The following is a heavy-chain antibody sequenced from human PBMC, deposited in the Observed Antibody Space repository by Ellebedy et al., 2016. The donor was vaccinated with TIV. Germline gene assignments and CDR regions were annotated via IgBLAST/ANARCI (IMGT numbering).Heavy chain of an antibody. CDR3: ARESVRYFDWDY. Sequence: GGSLRLSCEVSGFTFSGYYMHWVRQAPGKGLVWVARINTDGSSANYADSVEGRFTISRDNARKTLYLQVDSLTAEDTAVYYCARESVRYFDWDYWGQGTLVNVSS. V-gene: IGHV3-74*01. CDR2: INTDGSSA. D-gene: IGHD3-9*01. J-gene: IGHJ4*02. CDR1: GFTFSGYY.